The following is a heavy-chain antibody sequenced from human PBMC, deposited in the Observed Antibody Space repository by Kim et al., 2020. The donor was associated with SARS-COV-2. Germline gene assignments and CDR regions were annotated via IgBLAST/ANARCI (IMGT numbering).Heavy chain of an antibody. CDR3: ARDGALGVEDAFDI. D-gene: IGHD1-26*01. Sequence: AQKFQGRVTITADESTSTAYMELSSLRSEDTAVYYCARDGALGVEDAFDIWGQGTMVTVSS. J-gene: IGHJ3*02. V-gene: IGHV1-69*01.